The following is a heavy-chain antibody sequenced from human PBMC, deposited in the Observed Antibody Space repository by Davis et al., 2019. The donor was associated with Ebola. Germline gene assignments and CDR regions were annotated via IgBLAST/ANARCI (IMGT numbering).Heavy chain of an antibody. V-gene: IGHV4-39*07. J-gene: IGHJ3*02. CDR1: GGSISSSSYY. D-gene: IGHD3-10*01. CDR3: ARGSLLWFGELLYRTIDAFDI. CDR2: IYYSGST. Sequence: MPSETLSLTCTVSGGSISSSSYYWGWIRQPPGKGLEWIGSIYYSGSTYYNPSLKSRVTISVDTSKNQFSLKLSSVTAADTAVYYCARGSLLWFGELLYRTIDAFDIWGQGTMVTVSS.